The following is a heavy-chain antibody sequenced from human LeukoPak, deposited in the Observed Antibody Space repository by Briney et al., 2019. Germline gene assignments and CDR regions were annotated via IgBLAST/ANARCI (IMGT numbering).Heavy chain of an antibody. CDR1: GFTFSTYW. V-gene: IGHV3-7*01. Sequence: PGGSLRLSCAASGFTFSTYWMSWVRQAPGKGLEWVANIKEDGSEKHYVDSVKGRFTISRDNAQNSLYLQMNSLRAEDTAVYYCARPAGIGDPIDYWGQGTLVTVSS. CDR3: ARPAGIGDPIDY. J-gene: IGHJ4*02. CDR2: IKEDGSEK. D-gene: IGHD3-16*01.